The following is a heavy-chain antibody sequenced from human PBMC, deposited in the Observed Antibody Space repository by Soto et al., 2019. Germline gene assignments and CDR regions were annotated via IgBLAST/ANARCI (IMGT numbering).Heavy chain of an antibody. V-gene: IGHV3-30*18. Sequence: GGSLRLSCAASGFTFSSYGMHWVRQAPGKGLEWVAVISYDGSNKYYADSVKGRFTISRDNSKNRLYLQMNSLRAEDTAAYYCAKDHQLWLLNYGMDVWGQGTTVTVSS. J-gene: IGHJ6*02. CDR3: AKDHQLWLLNYGMDV. D-gene: IGHD5-18*01. CDR1: GFTFSSYG. CDR2: ISYDGSNK.